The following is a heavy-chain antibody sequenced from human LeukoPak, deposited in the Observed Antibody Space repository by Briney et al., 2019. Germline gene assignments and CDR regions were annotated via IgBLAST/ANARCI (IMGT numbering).Heavy chain of an antibody. CDR2: IYYSWST. Sequence: SETLSLTCTVSGGSISSYYWSWIREPPGKGLEWIGYIYYSWSTNYNPSLKSRVTISVDTSKNQFSLKLSSVTAADTAVYYCAGGVVAALDFDYWGQGTLVTVSS. D-gene: IGHD2-15*01. V-gene: IGHV4-59*01. J-gene: IGHJ4*02. CDR3: AGGVVAALDFDY. CDR1: GGSISSYY.